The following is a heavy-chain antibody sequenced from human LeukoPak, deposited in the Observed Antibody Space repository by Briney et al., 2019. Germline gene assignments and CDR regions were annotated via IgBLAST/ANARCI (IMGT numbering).Heavy chain of an antibody. CDR3: AKEDGRRRTNWFDP. J-gene: IGHJ5*02. D-gene: IGHD1-14*01. V-gene: IGHV3-21*04. Sequence: GGSLRLSCAASGFTFSSYTMNWVRQAPGKGLEWVSSITSSSSYFYYADSLKGRFTISRDNAKNSVYLQMNSLRAEDTAVYHCAKEDGRRRTNWFDPWGQGTLVTVSS. CDR1: GFTFSSYT. CDR2: ITSSSSYF.